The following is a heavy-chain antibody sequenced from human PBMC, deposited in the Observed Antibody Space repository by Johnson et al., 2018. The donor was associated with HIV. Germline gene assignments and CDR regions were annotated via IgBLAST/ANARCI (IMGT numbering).Heavy chain of an antibody. D-gene: IGHD3-10*01. CDR1: GFTFSDYY. CDR2: ISSSGSTI. V-gene: IGHV3-11*04. Sequence: QVQLVESGGGLVKPGGSLRLSCAASGFTFSDYYMSWIRQAPGKGLEWVSYISSSGSTIYYVDSVKGRFTISRDSSKNTLYLQMNSVRAEDTAVYYCARLPSWRGAFDIWGQGTMVTVSS. J-gene: IGHJ3*02. CDR3: ARLPSWRGAFDI.